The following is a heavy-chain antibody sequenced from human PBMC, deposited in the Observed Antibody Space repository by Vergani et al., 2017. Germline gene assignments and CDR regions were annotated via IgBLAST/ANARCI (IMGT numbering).Heavy chain of an antibody. J-gene: IGHJ6*02. Sequence: QVQLVQSGAEVKKPGASVKVSCKVSGYTLTELSMHWVRQAPGKGLEWMGGFDPEDGETIYAQKFQGRVTMTEDTSTDTAYMELSSLRSEDTAVYYCATINLYYDILTGYYKTHYYYYGMDVWGQGTTVTVSS. V-gene: IGHV1-24*01. D-gene: IGHD3-9*01. CDR2: FDPEDGET. CDR1: GYTLTELS. CDR3: ATINLYYDILTGYYKTHYYYYGMDV.